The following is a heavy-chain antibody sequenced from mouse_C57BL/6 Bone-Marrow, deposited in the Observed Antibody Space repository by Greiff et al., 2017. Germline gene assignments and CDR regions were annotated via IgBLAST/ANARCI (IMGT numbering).Heavy chain of an antibody. CDR2: IYPGDGDT. D-gene: IGHD2-4*01. J-gene: IGHJ2*01. CDR3: ARGKDCYDYAFDC. Sequence: QVQLQQSGPELVKPGASVKISCKASGYAFSSSWMNWVKQRPGKGLEWIGRIYPGDGDTNYNGKFKGKATLTADKSSSTAYMQLSSLTSEDSAVYFCARGKDCYDYAFDCWGQGTTLTVSS. CDR1: GYAFSSSW. V-gene: IGHV1-82*01.